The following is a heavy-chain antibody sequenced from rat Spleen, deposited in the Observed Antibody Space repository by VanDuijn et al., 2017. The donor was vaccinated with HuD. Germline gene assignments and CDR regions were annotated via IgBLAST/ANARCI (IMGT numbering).Heavy chain of an antibody. CDR3: ATRDKKWGY. J-gene: IGHJ2*01. CDR2: ISYGDSSGHSGT. D-gene: IGHD1-7*01. CDR1: GFTFSDYG. V-gene: IGHV5-29*01. Sequence: EVQLVESGGGLVQPGRSLKLSCAASGFTFSDYGVAWVRQAPTKGLEWVATISYGDSSGHSGTYYRDSVKGRFTISRDNAKSTLYLQMDSLRSEDTATYYCATRDKKWGYWGQGVMVTVSS.